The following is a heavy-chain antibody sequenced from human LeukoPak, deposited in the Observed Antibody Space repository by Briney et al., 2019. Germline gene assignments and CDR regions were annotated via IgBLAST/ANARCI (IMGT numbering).Heavy chain of an antibody. J-gene: IGHJ3*02. D-gene: IGHD3/OR15-3a*01. CDR3: ARPRTGAFDI. CDR1: GYTFISYA. Sequence: ASVKVSCKASGYTFISYAMHWVHQAPGQRPEWMGWINVGNGNTKYAQKFQGRVTISRDTSARVVYLELNSLKFEDTSMYYCARPRTGAFDIWGQGTMVTVSS. CDR2: INVGNGNT. V-gene: IGHV1-3*01.